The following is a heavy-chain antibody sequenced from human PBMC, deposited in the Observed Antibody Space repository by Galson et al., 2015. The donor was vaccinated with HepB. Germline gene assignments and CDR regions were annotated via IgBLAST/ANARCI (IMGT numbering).Heavy chain of an antibody. CDR3: ARDWGVVVAANHKWYAFDI. CDR1: GFTVSSNY. CDR2: IYSGGST. D-gene: IGHD2-15*01. Sequence: SLRLSCAASGFTVSSNYMSWVRQAPGKGLEWVSVIYSGGSTYYADSVKGRFTISRDNSKNTLYLQMNSLRAEDTAVYYCARDWGVVVAANHKWYAFDIWGQGTMVTVSS. V-gene: IGHV3-66*01. J-gene: IGHJ3*02.